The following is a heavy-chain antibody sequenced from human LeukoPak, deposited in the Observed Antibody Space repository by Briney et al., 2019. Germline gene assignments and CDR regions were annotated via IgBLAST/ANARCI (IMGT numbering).Heavy chain of an antibody. V-gene: IGHV1-69*13. CDR2: IIPMFGTA. CDR1: GGTFSSYA. CDR3: TKDGPAYYDFWSGSRPEYYFDY. D-gene: IGHD3-3*01. J-gene: IGHJ4*02. Sequence: GASVKVSCKASGGTFSSYAISWVRQAPGQGLEWMGGIIPMFGTANYAQKFQGRVTITADESTSTAYMELSSLRSEDTAVYYCTKDGPAYYDFWSGSRPEYYFDYWGQGTLVTVSS.